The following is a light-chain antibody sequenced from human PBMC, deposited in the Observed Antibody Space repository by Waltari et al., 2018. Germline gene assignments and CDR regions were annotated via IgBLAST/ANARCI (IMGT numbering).Light chain of an antibody. J-gene: IGKJ3*01. Sequence: DIVMTQSPDSLAVSLGERATINCKSSQSVLYSSNNKNYLAWYQQKPGQPPKLLMYWASTRASGVPDRFSGSGSGTDFTLTISSLQAEDVAVYYCQQYYSTPFSFGPGTKVDIK. CDR2: WAS. V-gene: IGKV4-1*01. CDR3: QQYYSTPFS. CDR1: QSVLYSSNNKNY.